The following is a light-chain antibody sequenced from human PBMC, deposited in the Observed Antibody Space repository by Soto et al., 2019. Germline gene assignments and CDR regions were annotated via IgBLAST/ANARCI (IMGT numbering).Light chain of an antibody. J-gene: IGLJ2*01. Sequence: SYELTQPPSVSVAPGKTASITCGGNNIGSKSVHWYQQKPRQAPVLVIYYDSDRPSGIPERFSGSNSGNTATLTIRRVEAGDEADYYCQVWDSSSDHVVFGGGTKLTVL. V-gene: IGLV3-21*04. CDR2: YDS. CDR3: QVWDSSSDHVV. CDR1: NIGSKS.